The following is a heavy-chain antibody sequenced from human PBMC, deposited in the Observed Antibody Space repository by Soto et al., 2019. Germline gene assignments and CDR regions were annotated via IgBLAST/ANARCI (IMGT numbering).Heavy chain of an antibody. V-gene: IGHV3-33*01. CDR1: GFTFSSYG. CDR3: ARDGMGSSSWDLKLDY. D-gene: IGHD6-13*01. Sequence: GGSLRLSCAASGFTFSSYGMHWVRQAPGKGLEWVAVIWYDGSNKYYADSVKGRFTISRDNSKNTLYLQMNSLRAEDTAVYYCARDGMGSSSWDLKLDYWGQGTLVTVSS. J-gene: IGHJ4*02. CDR2: IWYDGSNK.